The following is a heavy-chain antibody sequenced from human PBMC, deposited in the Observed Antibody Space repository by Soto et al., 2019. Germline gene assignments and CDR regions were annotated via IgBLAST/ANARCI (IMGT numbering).Heavy chain of an antibody. D-gene: IGHD2-2*03. CDR2: IHYNGNT. CDR3: AREGNLGRWIQPLDS. J-gene: IGHJ4*02. CDR1: GDSIGSYS. V-gene: IGHV4-59*01. Sequence: SETLSLTCTVSGDSIGSYSWSWIRQPPGKGLEWIGNIHYNGNTKYSPSLKSRVTMSVDTSKNHFSLKLISVTTADTAVYFCAREGNLGRWIQPLDSWGQGTLVTVSS.